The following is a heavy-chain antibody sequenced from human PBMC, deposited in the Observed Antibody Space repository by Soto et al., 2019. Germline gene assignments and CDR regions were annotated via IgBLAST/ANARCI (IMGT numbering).Heavy chain of an antibody. V-gene: IGHV3-13*01. Sequence: DVQLVESGGGLVQPGGSLRLSCAASGFAFSMYDMHWVRQVAGKGLEWVSAIGTAGYTLYAGSVKGRFSASRENAKNFLYLQMNSLRAGDTAVYYCARDKGLCSSASCPNKIYHFAMDVWGLGTTVIVSS. CDR1: GFAFSMYD. D-gene: IGHD2-2*01. J-gene: IGHJ6*02. CDR3: ARDKGLCSSASCPNKIYHFAMDV. CDR2: IGTAGYT.